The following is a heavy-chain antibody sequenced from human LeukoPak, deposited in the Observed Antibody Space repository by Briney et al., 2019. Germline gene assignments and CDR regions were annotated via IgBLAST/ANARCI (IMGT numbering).Heavy chain of an antibody. CDR1: GFTSSSFA. V-gene: IGHV3-23*01. CDR2: AIGSDSGT. Sequence: GAPRLSSAASGFTSSSFAMSRGRQAPREGLEWGSTAIGSDSGTYYAESVQSRFTTSTDNSTNALYLQISSLRVEDTAIYYSWKERDSSGHYESEFDYWGVGILVTVSS. CDR3: WKERDSSGHYESEFDY. J-gene: IGHJ4*02. D-gene: IGHD3-22*01.